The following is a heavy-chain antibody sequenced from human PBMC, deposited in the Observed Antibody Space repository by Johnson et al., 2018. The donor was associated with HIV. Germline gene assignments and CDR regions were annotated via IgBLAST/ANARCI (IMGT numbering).Heavy chain of an antibody. Sequence: QAPGKGLEWVAFISYDGSNKYYADSVKGRFTISRDNSKNTVSLQMNRVRGEETAVYYCARDRAQVDDPNDAFDIWGRGTVVTVSS. V-gene: IGHV3-30*04. CDR3: ARDRAQVDDPNDAFDI. D-gene: IGHD1-1*01. CDR2: ISYDGSNK. J-gene: IGHJ3*02.